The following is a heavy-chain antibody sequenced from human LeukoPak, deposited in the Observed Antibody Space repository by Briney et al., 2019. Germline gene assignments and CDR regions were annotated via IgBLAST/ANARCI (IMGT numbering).Heavy chain of an antibody. CDR2: TYYRSKWFN. CDR1: GDGVSSKSAA. CDR3: ARTSGYFDY. Sequence: SQTLSLTCVISGDGVSSKSAAWNWIRQSPSRGLEWLGRTYYRSKWFNDYAVSVKGRITINPDTSKNQFSLQLNSVTPEDTAVYFCARTSGYFDYWGQGTRVTVSS. J-gene: IGHJ4*02. V-gene: IGHV6-1*01. D-gene: IGHD6-19*01.